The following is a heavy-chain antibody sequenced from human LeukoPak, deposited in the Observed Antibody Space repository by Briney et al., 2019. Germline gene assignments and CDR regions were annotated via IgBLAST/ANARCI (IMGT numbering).Heavy chain of an antibody. V-gene: IGHV3-30*03. Sequence: GGSLRLSCAASGFTFGSYGMHWVRQAPGKGLEWVAVISYDGSNKYYADSVKGRFTISRDNSKNTLYLQMNSLRAEDTAVYYCAMMATTTGKYFDYWGQGTLVTVSS. CDR3: AMMATTTGKYFDY. CDR1: GFTFGSYG. D-gene: IGHD5-24*01. J-gene: IGHJ4*02. CDR2: ISYDGSNK.